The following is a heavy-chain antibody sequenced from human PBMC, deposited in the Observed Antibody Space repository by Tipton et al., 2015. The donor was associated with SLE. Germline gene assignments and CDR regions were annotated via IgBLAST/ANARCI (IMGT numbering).Heavy chain of an antibody. CDR3: ARARGIAVAGHDAFDI. V-gene: IGHV4-59*08. D-gene: IGHD6-19*01. CDR1: GGSISSYY. J-gene: IGHJ3*02. Sequence: TLSLTCTVSGGSISSYYWSWIRQPPGKGLEWIGYIYYSGSTNYNPSLKSRVTISVDTSKNQFSLKLSSVTAADTAVYYCARARGIAVAGHDAFDIWGQGTMVTVSS. CDR2: IYYSGST.